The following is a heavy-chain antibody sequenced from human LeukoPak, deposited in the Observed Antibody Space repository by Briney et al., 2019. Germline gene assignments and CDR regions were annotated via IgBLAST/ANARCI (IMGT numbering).Heavy chain of an antibody. CDR2: IKQDGSEK. CDR1: GFTFSSYW. CDR3: ARDGSFRGWYSDY. D-gene: IGHD6-19*01. J-gene: IGHJ4*02. V-gene: IGHV3-7*01. Sequence: GGSLRLSCAASGFTFSSYWMSWVRQAPGKGLEWVANIKQDGSEKYYVDSVKGRFTTSRDNAKNSLYLQMNSLRAEDTAVYYCARDGSFRGWYSDYWGQGTLVTVSS.